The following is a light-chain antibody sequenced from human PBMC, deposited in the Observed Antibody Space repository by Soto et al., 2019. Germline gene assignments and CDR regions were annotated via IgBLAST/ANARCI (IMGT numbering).Light chain of an antibody. CDR3: HQYGSSPFFT. CDR1: QSVSSSY. Sequence: EIVLTQSPGTLSLSPGERATLSCRASQSVSSSYLAWYQQKPGQAPRLLIYGASSRATGIPDRFSGSGSGTDFTLTISRLEPEDFAVDYCHQYGSSPFFTFGPGTKVDIK. J-gene: IGKJ3*01. CDR2: GAS. V-gene: IGKV3-20*01.